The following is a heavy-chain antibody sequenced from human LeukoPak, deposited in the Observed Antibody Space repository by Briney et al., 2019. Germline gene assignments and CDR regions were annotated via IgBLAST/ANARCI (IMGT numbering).Heavy chain of an antibody. CDR1: GFTFGDYA. CDR2: IRSKAYGGTT. V-gene: IGHV3-49*04. CDR3: TRVGGATTPRDY. Sequence: GGSLRLSCTASGFTFGDYAMSWVRQAPGKGLEWVGFIRSKAYGGTTEYAASVKGRFTISRDDSKSIAYLQMNSLKTEDTAVYYCTRVGGATTPRDYWGQGTLVTVSS. J-gene: IGHJ4*02. D-gene: IGHD1-26*01.